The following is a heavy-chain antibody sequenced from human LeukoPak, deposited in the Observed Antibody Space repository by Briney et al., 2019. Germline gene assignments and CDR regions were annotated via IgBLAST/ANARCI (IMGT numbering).Heavy chain of an antibody. D-gene: IGHD6-19*01. CDR1: GFTVSSNY. J-gene: IGHJ4*02. CDR3: AREVSSGWDYFDY. CDR2: IYSGGST. Sequence: PGGSLRLSCAASGFTVSSNYMSWVRQAPGKGLEWVSVIYSGGSTYYADSVKGRFTISRDNSKNTLYLQMNSLRAEDTAVYYCAREVSSGWDYFDYWGQGTLVTVSS. V-gene: IGHV3-66*01.